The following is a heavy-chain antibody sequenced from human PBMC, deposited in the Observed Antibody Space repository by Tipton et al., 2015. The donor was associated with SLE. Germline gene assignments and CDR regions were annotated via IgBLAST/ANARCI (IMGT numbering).Heavy chain of an antibody. CDR2: IYTSGSP. CDR1: GGSISSGSYY. V-gene: IGHV4-61*02. D-gene: IGHD6-19*01. Sequence: TLSLTCTVSGGSISSGSYYWSWIRQPAGKGLEWIGRIYTSGSPNYNPSLKSRVTISLDTPKNQFSLKLSSVTAADTAVYYCARGGRLVEGPMDVWGKGTTVTVSS. CDR3: ARGGRLVEGPMDV. J-gene: IGHJ6*03.